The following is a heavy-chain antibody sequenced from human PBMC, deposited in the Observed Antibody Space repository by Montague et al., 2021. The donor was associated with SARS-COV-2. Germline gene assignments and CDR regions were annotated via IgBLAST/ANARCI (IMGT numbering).Heavy chain of an antibody. CDR3: ARGLRYHHYVMDV. D-gene: IGHD3-16*01. V-gene: IGHV3-11*05. J-gene: IGHJ6*02. Sequence: SLRLSCAASGSTFSDFHMSWIRQAPGTGLEWVSYISSGSSSTKFADSVKGRFTISRDNAKNSLYLQMNSLRVEDTAVYYCARGLRYHHYVMDVWGQGTTVTVSS. CDR2: ISSGSSST. CDR1: GSTFSDFH.